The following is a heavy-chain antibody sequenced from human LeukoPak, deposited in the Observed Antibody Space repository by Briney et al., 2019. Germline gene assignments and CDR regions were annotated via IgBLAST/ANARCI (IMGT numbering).Heavy chain of an antibody. CDR3: AREQVNYYYMDV. CDR2: ISSSGSTI. V-gene: IGHV3-48*03. Sequence: PGGSLRLSCAASGFTFSSYEMNWVRQAPGKGLEWVSYISSSGSTIYYADSVKGRFTTSRDNAKNSLYLQMNSLRAEDTAVYYCAREQVNYYYMDVWGKGTTVTISS. D-gene: IGHD2-21*01. J-gene: IGHJ6*03. CDR1: GFTFSSYE.